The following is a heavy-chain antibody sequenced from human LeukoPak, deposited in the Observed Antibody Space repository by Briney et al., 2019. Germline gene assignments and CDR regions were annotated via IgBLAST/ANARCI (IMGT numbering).Heavy chain of an antibody. J-gene: IGHJ6*02. Sequence: SETLSLTCTVSGGSISSYYWSWIRQPPGKGLEWIGYIYYSGSTNYNPSLKSRVTISVDTSKNQFSLKLSSVTAADTAVYYCARHFTAAADSYYYYGMDVWGQGTTVTVSS. CDR1: GGSISSYY. V-gene: IGHV4-59*08. CDR3: ARHFTAAADSYYYYGMDV. CDR2: IYYSGST. D-gene: IGHD6-13*01.